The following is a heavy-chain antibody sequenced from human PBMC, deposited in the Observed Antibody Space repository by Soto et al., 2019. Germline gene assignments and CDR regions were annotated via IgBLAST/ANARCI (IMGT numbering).Heavy chain of an antibody. Sequence: PEGSLRLSCAASGFTFSSYGMHWVRQAPGKGLEWVAVISYDGSNKYYADSVKGRFTISRDNSKNTLYLQMNSLRAEDTAVYYCAKDGVIRRDYYDSSGSLPDYWGQGTLVTVSS. CDR1: GFTFSSYG. D-gene: IGHD3-22*01. CDR2: ISYDGSNK. V-gene: IGHV3-30*18. CDR3: AKDGVIRRDYYDSSGSLPDY. J-gene: IGHJ4*02.